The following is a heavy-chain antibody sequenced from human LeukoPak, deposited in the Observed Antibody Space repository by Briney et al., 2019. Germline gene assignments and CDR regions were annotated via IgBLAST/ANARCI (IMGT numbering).Heavy chain of an antibody. D-gene: IGHD6-19*01. V-gene: IGHV1-69*06. CDR1: GGTFSSYA. Sequence: SVKVSCEASGGTFSSYAISWVRQAPGQGLEWMGGIIPIFGTANYAQKFQGRVTITADKSTSTAYMELSSLRSEDTAVYYCARGAIAVAGTLFDYWGQGTLVTVSS. CDR2: IIPIFGTA. J-gene: IGHJ4*02. CDR3: ARGAIAVAGTLFDY.